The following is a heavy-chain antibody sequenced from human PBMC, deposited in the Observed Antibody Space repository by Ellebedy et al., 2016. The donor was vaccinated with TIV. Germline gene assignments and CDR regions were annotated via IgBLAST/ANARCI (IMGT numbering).Heavy chain of an antibody. CDR3: ARHYGGIDY. D-gene: IGHD4-23*01. V-gene: IGHV3-21*01. CDR1: GFTFSTSS. Sequence: GGSLRLXXEGSGFTFSTSSLNWVRQAPGKGLEWVSSISDSGATIYYADSLKGRFTISRDNAKNSVYLQMNSLRVEDTAVYYCARHYGGIDYWGQGTLVTVSS. J-gene: IGHJ4*02. CDR2: ISDSGATI.